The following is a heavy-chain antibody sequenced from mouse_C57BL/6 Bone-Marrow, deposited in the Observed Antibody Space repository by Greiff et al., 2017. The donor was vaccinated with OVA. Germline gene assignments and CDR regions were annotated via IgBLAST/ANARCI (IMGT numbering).Heavy chain of an antibody. Sequence: EVKVEESGPGLVKPSQSLSLTCSVTGYSITSGYYWNWIRQFPGNKLEWMGYISYDGSNNYNPSLKNRISITRDTSKNQFFLKLNSVTTEDTATYYCALLLRYWGQGTLVTVSA. J-gene: IGHJ3*01. CDR1: GYSITSGYY. CDR2: ISYDGSN. CDR3: ALLLRY. V-gene: IGHV3-6*01. D-gene: IGHD1-1*01.